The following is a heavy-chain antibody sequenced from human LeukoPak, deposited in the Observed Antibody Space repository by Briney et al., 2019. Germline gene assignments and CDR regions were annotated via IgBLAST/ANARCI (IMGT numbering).Heavy chain of an antibody. Sequence: GGALRLSCAASGFTFSSYEMNWVRQAPGKGLEWVSYISSSGNTIYYADSVKGRFTVSRDNAKHSLYLQMNSLRAEDTAVYYCARGYIWGSYGFDYWGQGTLVTVSS. CDR1: GFTFSSYE. D-gene: IGHD3-16*01. V-gene: IGHV3-48*03. CDR2: ISSSGNTI. CDR3: ARGYIWGSYGFDY. J-gene: IGHJ4*02.